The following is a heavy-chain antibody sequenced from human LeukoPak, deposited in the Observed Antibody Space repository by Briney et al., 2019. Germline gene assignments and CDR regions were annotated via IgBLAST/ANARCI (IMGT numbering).Heavy chain of an antibody. D-gene: IGHD2-8*01. CDR1: GFTFSTYT. Sequence: GGSLRLSCAASGFTFSTYTMDWVRQAPGKGLEWVSSISSSTNYIYYADSVKGRFTISRDNAKNSLYLQMNRLRAEDTAVYYCARDNGNKYYFDYWGQGTLVTVSS. CDR2: ISSSTNYI. V-gene: IGHV3-21*01. J-gene: IGHJ4*02. CDR3: ARDNGNKYYFDY.